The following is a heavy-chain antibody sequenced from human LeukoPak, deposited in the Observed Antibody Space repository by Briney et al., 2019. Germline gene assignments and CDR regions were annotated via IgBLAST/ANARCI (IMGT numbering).Heavy chain of an antibody. J-gene: IGHJ4*02. CDR2: INHSGST. CDR3: ARVGPRAYSYGEF. CDR1: GGSMNNYY. V-gene: IGHV4-34*01. D-gene: IGHD5-18*01. Sequence: KASETLSLTCTVSGGSMNNYYWSWIRQAPGKGLEWIGEINHSGSTNYNPSLKSRVTISVDTSKNQFSLKLSSVTAADTAVYYCARVGPRAYSYGEFWGQGTLVTVSS.